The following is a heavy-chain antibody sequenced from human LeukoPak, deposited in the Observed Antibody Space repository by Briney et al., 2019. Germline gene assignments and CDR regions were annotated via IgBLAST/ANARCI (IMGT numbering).Heavy chain of an antibody. CDR3: ASASPAGDY. CDR2: IKQDGSER. J-gene: IGHJ4*02. Sequence: QAEGSLRLSCAASGFTFSRFWMSWVRQAPGKGLEWVANIKQDGSERYYVDSVKGRFTISRDNAKNSLHLQMNSLRAEDTAMYYCASASPAGDYWGQGTLVTVSS. V-gene: IGHV3-7*01. CDR1: GFTFSRFW. D-gene: IGHD2-2*01.